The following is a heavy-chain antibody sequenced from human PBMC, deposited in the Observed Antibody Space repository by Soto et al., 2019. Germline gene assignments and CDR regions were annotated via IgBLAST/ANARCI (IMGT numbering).Heavy chain of an antibody. CDR1: GFTFSSCA. V-gene: IGHV3-23*01. CDR2: ISGNGGST. J-gene: IGHJ4*02. CDR3: AKVVDDVNDYYDF. Sequence: EVQLLESGGGLVQPGGSLRLSCAASGFTFSSCAMGWVRQAPGKGLGWVSGISGNGGSTYYADSVKGRLTISRDTYKNTMYLQMDSLGADDKAIYYCAKVVDDVNDYYDFWGQGTLVTVSS. D-gene: IGHD3-22*01.